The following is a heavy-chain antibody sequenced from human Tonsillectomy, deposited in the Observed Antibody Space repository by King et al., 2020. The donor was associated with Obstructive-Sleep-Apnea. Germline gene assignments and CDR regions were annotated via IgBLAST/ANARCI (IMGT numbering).Heavy chain of an antibody. J-gene: IGHJ4*02. Sequence: LQLQESGPGLVKPSETLSLTCTVSGGSISSSSYYWGWIRQPPGKGLEWIGSIYYSGSTYYNPSLKSRVTISVDTSKNQFSLKLSSVTAADTAVYYCARDGPPGRGATGWGQGTLVTVSS. V-gene: IGHV4-39*07. D-gene: IGHD1-26*01. CDR1: GGSISSSSYY. CDR2: IYYSGST. CDR3: ARDGPPGRGATG.